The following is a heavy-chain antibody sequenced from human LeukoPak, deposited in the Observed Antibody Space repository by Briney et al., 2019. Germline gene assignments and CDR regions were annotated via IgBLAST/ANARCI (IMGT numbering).Heavy chain of an antibody. V-gene: IGHV3-66*01. Sequence: PGGSLRLSCAASGFTFSITYMAWVRQAPGKGLEWVSVYGGGDAYYADSVKGRLTIARDNSKKTLYLQMNNLRVEDTAVYYCARVQFQWFDPWGQGTLVTVSS. D-gene: IGHD6-19*01. CDR1: GFTFSITY. J-gene: IGHJ5*02. CDR2: YGGGDA. CDR3: ARVQFQWFDP.